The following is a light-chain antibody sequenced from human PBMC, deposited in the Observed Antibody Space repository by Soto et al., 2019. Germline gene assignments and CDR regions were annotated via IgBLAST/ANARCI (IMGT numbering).Light chain of an antibody. CDR3: QQSYSTPRT. CDR2: AAS. CDR1: QSISRY. J-gene: IGKJ4*01. Sequence: DIQMTQSPSSLSASVGDRVTITCRASQSISRYLNWYQQKPGQAPKILIYAASSLQSGVPSRFSGGGSGSAFSLTISSLQTEDFATYYCQQSYSTPRTFGEGTKVEIK. V-gene: IGKV1-39*01.